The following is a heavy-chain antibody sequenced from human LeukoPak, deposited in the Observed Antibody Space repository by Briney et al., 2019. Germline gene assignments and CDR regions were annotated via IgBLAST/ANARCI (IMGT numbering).Heavy chain of an antibody. CDR2: ISAYNGNT. CDR3: ARVWVRVGWLRLSRDAFDI. Sequence: ASVKVSCKASGGTFSSYAISWVRQAPGQGLEWMGWISAYNGNTNYAQKFQGRVTITRDTSASTAYMELSSLRSEDTAVYYCARVWVRVGWLRLSRDAFDIWGQGTMVTVSS. J-gene: IGHJ3*02. D-gene: IGHD5-12*01. CDR1: GGTFSSYA. V-gene: IGHV1-18*01.